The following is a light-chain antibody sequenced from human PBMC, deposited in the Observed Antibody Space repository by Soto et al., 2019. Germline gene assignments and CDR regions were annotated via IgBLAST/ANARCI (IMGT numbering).Light chain of an antibody. CDR3: MQTLQTPPFT. CDR2: LGS. CDR1: QSLLHSNGYNY. J-gene: IGKJ3*01. V-gene: IGKV2-28*01. Sequence: DIVMTQSPLSLPVTPGEPVSISCRSSQSLLHSNGYNYLDWYLQKPGQSPLLLIYLGSNRASGVPDRFSCSGSGTDFTLKISRVEAEDVGVYYCMQTLQTPPFTFGPGTKVEIK.